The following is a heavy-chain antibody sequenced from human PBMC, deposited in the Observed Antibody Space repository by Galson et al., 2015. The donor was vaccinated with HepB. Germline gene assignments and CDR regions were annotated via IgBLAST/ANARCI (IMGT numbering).Heavy chain of an antibody. J-gene: IGHJ6*02. CDR2: ISGSGGST. Sequence: SLRLSCAASGFTFSSYAMSWVRQAPGKGLEWVSAISGSGGSTYYADSVKGRFTISRDNSKNTLYLQMNSLRAEDTAVYYCAKYGVSYYYYYGMDVWGQGTTVTVSS. V-gene: IGHV3-23*01. CDR1: GFTFSSYA. D-gene: IGHD3-10*01. CDR3: AKYGVSYYYYYGMDV.